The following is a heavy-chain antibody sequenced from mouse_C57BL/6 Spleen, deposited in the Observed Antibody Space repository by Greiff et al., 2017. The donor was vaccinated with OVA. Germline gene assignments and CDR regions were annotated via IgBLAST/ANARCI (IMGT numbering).Heavy chain of an antibody. D-gene: IGHD1-1*01. J-gene: IGHJ4*01. CDR2: IDPNSGGT. CDR1: GYTFTSYW. Sequence: QVHVKQPGAELVKPGASVKLSCKASGYTFTSYWMHWVKQRPGRGLEWIGRIDPNSGGTKYNEKFKSKATLTVDKPSSTAYMQLSSLTSEDSAVYYCARRAITTVVAPGAMDYWGKGTSVTVSS. CDR3: ARRAITTVVAPGAMDY. V-gene: IGHV1-72*01.